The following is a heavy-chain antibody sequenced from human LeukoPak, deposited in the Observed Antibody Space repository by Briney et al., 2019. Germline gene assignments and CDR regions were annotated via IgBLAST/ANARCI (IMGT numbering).Heavy chain of an antibody. V-gene: IGHV3-53*01. CDR3: ARGLGYCTSTTCLLPFDY. D-gene: IGHD2-2*01. Sequence: SGGSLRLSCAASGFTVSTYYMTWVRQAPGKGLECVSVIYSGGSTYYADSVKGRFTVSRDNSKNTLYLQMNSLRAEDTAMYYCARGLGYCTSTTCLLPFDYWGQGTLVTDSS. CDR2: IYSGGST. CDR1: GFTVSTYY. J-gene: IGHJ4*02.